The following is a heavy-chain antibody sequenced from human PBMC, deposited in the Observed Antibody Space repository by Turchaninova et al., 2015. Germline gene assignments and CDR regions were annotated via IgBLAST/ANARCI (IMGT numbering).Heavy chain of an antibody. CDR3: ANVDITALVAAGAFDY. D-gene: IGHD2-15*01. CDR2: ISGIGTTT. CDR1: WLPCSTEA. V-gene: IGHV3-23*01. Sequence: RSSLAGSWLPCSTEAIAGVRQAPGKGLELVSTISGIGTTTYYADSVKGRFTTSRNNSRNTLYLQMNSLRAEDTAVYYCANVDITALVAAGAFDYWGQGTLVTVSS. J-gene: IGHJ4*02.